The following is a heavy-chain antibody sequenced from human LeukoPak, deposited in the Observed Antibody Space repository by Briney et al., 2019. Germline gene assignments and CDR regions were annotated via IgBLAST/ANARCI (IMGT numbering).Heavy chain of an antibody. CDR2: IYYGVST. CDR3: ARLLADNWFDP. V-gene: IGHV4-59*08. J-gene: IGHJ5*02. CDR1: GGSISSYY. D-gene: IGHD6-13*01. Sequence: SETLSLTCTVSGGSISSYYWSWIRQPPGKGLEWIGYIYYGVSTNYNPSLKSRVTISLDTSKKQISLKVRSVTAADTAIYYCARLLADNWFDPWGQGALVTVSS.